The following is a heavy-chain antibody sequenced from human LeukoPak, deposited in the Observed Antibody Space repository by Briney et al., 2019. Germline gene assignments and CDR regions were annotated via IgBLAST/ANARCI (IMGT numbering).Heavy chain of an antibody. Sequence: PSETLSLTCTVPGGSISSSSYYWGWIRQPPGKGLEWIGSIYYSGSTYYNPSLKSRVTISVDTSKNQFSLKLSSVTAADTAVYYCARQKSGWYNYWGQGTLVTVSS. V-gene: IGHV4-39*01. CDR2: IYYSGST. CDR1: GGSISSSSYY. CDR3: ARQKSGWYNY. D-gene: IGHD6-19*01. J-gene: IGHJ4*02.